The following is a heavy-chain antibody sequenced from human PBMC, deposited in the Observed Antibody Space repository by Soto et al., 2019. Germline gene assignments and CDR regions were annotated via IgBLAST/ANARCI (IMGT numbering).Heavy chain of an antibody. CDR2: INSDGGST. D-gene: IGHD1-1*01. CDR3: ARDNWNSY. CDR1: GFTFSSYW. V-gene: IGHV3-74*01. J-gene: IGHJ4*02. Sequence: EVQLVESGGGLVQPGGSLRLSCAASGFTFSSYWMHWVRQDPGKGLVWVSRINSDGGSTIYAESVKGRFTISRNNAKNTLYLQIISMSAEDTVVYYCARDNWNSYWGQRTLVTYSS.